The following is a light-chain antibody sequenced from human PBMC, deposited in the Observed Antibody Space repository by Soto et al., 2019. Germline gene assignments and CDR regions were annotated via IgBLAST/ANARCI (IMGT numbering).Light chain of an antibody. CDR1: NNDIGIYNY. V-gene: IGLV2-14*01. J-gene: IGLJ1*01. CDR2: EVS. CDR3: SSYTNINTRACV. Sequence: QSALTQPASVSGSPGQSIAISCTGTNNDIGIYNYVSWYQQHPGKAPKLIIYEVSKRPSGVSNRFSGSKSGNTASLTISGLQPDDEADYYCSSYTNINTRACVFGTGTKVTVL.